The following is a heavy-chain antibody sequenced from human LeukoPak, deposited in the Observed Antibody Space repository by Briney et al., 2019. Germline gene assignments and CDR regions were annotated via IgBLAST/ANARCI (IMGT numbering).Heavy chain of an antibody. V-gene: IGHV1-2*02. D-gene: IGHD5-12*01. Sequence: ASVKVSCKSSGYTFTDYYMHWVRQAPGQGLEWMGWINPKSGGTNYAQNFQGRVTMTRNTSISTAYMELSRLRSDDTAVYYCAKDLFPYSGYSVFDYWGQGTLVTVSS. CDR3: AKDLFPYSGYSVFDY. CDR1: GYTFTDYY. J-gene: IGHJ4*02. CDR2: INPKSGGT.